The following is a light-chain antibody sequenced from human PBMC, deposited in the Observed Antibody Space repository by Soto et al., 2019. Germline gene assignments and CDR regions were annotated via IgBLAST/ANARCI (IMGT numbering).Light chain of an antibody. V-gene: IGKV3-11*01. CDR3: QQRSNLPPVT. J-gene: IGKJ4*01. CDR1: QSVSSY. Sequence: PGERATLSCRASQSVSSYLAWYQQKPGQAPRLLIYDASNRATGIPARFSGSGSGTDFTLTISSLEPEDFAIYYCQQRSNLPPVTFGGGTKVEIK. CDR2: DAS.